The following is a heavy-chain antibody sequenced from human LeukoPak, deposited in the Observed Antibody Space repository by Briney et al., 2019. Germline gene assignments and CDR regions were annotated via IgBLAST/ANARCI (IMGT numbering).Heavy chain of an antibody. V-gene: IGHV4-34*01. CDR2: INLSGTT. Sequence: PSETLSLTCAVYGGSFSGYYWNWIRQSPGKGLEWVGEINLSGTTDYNPSPKSRVSVSIDTSKNFFSVNLTSVTAADTAVYYCTRGGVFRGVTPDTARVLKRISSWFDPWGQGTLVTVAS. D-gene: IGHD2-8*02. CDR3: TRGGVFRGVTPDTARVLKRISSWFDP. J-gene: IGHJ5*02. CDR1: GGSFSGYY.